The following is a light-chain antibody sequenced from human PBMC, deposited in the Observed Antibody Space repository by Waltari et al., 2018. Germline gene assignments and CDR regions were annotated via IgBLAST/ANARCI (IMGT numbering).Light chain of an antibody. Sequence: QLVLTQSPSASASLGASVKLTCTLSSGPNSNISAWHRQQPEKGPRYLMKVNSDGSHSKGDEIPDRFSGSSSGAERYLTISSVQSEDEADYYCQTGGHGTWVFGGGTKLTVL. J-gene: IGLJ3*02. CDR1: SGPNSNI. CDR2: VNSDGSH. V-gene: IGLV4-69*01. CDR3: QTGGHGTWV.